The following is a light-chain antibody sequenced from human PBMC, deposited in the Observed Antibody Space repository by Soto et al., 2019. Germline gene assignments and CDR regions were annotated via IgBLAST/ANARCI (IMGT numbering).Light chain of an antibody. Sequence: AIQMTQSPSSLSASVGDRVTITCRASQDISNDLGWFQQKPGKAPRLLIYGASSLQSGVPSRFSGSGSGTDFTLTISSLQPEDFATYYCLQDYNHPFTFGQGTKLEIK. CDR2: GAS. CDR1: QDISND. CDR3: LQDYNHPFT. V-gene: IGKV1-6*01. J-gene: IGKJ2*01.